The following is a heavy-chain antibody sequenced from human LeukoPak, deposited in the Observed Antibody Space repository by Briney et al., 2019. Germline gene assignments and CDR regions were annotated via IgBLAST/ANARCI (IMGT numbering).Heavy chain of an antibody. CDR2: INPSGGST. Sequence: ASVKVSCKASGYTFTSYYMHWVRQAPGQGLEWMGIINPSGGSTSYAQKFQGRVTMTRDMSTSTAYMELSSLRSEDTAVYYCARDTRASLSGDAFDIWGQGTMVTVSS. J-gene: IGHJ3*02. CDR3: ARDTRASLSGDAFDI. V-gene: IGHV1-46*01. D-gene: IGHD3-3*01. CDR1: GYTFTSYY.